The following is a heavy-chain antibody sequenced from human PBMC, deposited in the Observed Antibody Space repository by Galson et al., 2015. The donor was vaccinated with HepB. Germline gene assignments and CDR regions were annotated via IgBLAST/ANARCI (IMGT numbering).Heavy chain of an antibody. Sequence: SLRLSCAASGFTFSTYGIHWVRQAPGKGLEWVAVISYDGSNKYYADSVKGRFTISRDNSKNTLYLQMNSLRAEDMAVYYCAKSPHRYDHYYAMDVWGQGTTVTVSS. J-gene: IGHJ6*02. CDR2: ISYDGSNK. V-gene: IGHV3-30*18. CDR3: AKSPHRYDHYYAMDV. CDR1: GFTFSTYG. D-gene: IGHD1-14*01.